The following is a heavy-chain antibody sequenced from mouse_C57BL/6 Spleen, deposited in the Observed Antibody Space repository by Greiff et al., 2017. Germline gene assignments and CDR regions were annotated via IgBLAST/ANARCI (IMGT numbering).Heavy chain of an antibody. Sequence: QVQLKESGAELVMPGASVKLSCKASGYTFTSYWMHWVKQRPGQGLEWIGEIDPSDSYTNYNQKFKGKSTLTVDKSSSTAYMQLSSLTSEDSAVYYCARGYGSRYFGCWGQGATLTVSS. D-gene: IGHD1-1*01. CDR3: ARGYGSRYFGC. CDR1: GYTFTSYW. J-gene: IGHJ2*01. V-gene: IGHV1-69*01. CDR2: IDPSDSYT.